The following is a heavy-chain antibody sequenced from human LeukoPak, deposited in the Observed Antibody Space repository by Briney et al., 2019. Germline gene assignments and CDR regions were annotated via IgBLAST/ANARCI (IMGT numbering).Heavy chain of an antibody. V-gene: IGHV4-61*01. D-gene: IGHD3-22*01. J-gene: IGHJ4*02. CDR1: GGSVSSGSYY. CDR3: ARDASYYYDSSGFDY. Sequence: PGGSLRLSCTVSGGSVSSGSYYWSWIRQPPGKGLEWIGYIYYSGSTNYNPSLKSRVTISVDTSKNQFSLKLSSVTAADTAVYYCARDASYYYDSSGFDYWGQGTLVTVSS. CDR2: IYYSGST.